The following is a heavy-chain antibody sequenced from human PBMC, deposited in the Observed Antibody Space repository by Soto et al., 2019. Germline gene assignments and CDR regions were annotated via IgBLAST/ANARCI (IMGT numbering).Heavy chain of an antibody. J-gene: IGHJ6*02. CDR1: GFSFRNYS. CDR3: ASQDVHYYGMDV. Sequence: GGSLRLSCAASGFSFRNYSINWVRQAPGKGLEWVSSISSSSSYIYYADSVKGRFTISRDNAKNSLYLQMNSLRAEDTAVYYCASQDVHYYGMDVWGQGTTVTVSS. D-gene: IGHD3-10*02. CDR2: ISSSSSYI. V-gene: IGHV3-21*01.